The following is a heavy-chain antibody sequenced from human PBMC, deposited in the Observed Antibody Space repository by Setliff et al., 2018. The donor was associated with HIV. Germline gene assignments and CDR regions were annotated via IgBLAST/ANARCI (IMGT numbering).Heavy chain of an antibody. V-gene: IGHV4-38-2*02. J-gene: IGHJ5*02. CDR3: ARDAPTVFANGWFDP. D-gene: IGHD2-8*01. Sequence: SETLSLTCAVSGYSISSGFYRGWIRQPPGKGLEWIGSIYHSGSTYYNPSLRSRVTISVDTSKNQFSLKLSSVTAADTAVYYCARDAPTVFANGWFDPWGQGTLVTSPQ. CDR1: GYSISSGFY. CDR2: IYHSGST.